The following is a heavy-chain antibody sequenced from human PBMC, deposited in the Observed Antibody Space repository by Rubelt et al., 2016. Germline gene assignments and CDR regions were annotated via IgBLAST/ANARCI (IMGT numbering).Heavy chain of an antibody. J-gene: IGHJ4*02. CDR3: AHRLTWYSWNYVTFDY. CDR2: IYWDDDK. D-gene: IGHD1-7*01. CDR1: GFSLSTSGVG. V-gene: IGHV2-5*02. Sequence: QITLKESGPTLVKSTETLTLTCTFSGFSLSTSGVGVGWIRQPPGKALEWLALIYWDDDKRYSPSLQNRLTITKDTSKNQVVLTMANMDPADAATYYCAHRLTWYSWNYVTFDYWGQGTLVTVAS.